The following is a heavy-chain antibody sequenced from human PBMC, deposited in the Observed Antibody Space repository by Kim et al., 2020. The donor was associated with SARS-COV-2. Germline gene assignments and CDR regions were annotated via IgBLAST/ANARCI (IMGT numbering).Heavy chain of an antibody. CDR2: GNGNN. Sequence: GNGNNIYSQKFQGRVTFTTDTSASTAYMELSSLRSEDSTVYYCLGGYYFDYWGQGTLVTVSS. J-gene: IGHJ4*02. D-gene: IGHD2-15*01. V-gene: IGHV1-3*01. CDR3: LGGYYFDY.